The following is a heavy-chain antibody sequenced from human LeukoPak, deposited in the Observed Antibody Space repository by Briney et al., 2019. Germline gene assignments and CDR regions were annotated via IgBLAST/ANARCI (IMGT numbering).Heavy chain of an antibody. CDR3: ASGPHTSGSYTIGGP. V-gene: IGHV5-10-1*01. D-gene: IGHD1-26*01. CDR1: GYSFTSYW. J-gene: IGHJ5*02. CDR2: IDPSDSYT. Sequence: GESLKISSKGSGYSFTSYWISWVRQMPGKGLEWMGRIDPSDSYTNYSPSFQGHVTISADKSISTAYLQWSSLKASDTAMYYCASGPHTSGSYTIGGPWGQGTLVTVSS.